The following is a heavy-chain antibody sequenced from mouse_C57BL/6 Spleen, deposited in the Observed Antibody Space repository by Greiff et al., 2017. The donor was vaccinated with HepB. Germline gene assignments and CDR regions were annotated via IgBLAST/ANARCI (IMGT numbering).Heavy chain of an antibody. CDR2: ISDGGSYT. CDR3: AREITSYYLDY. Sequence: EVKLVESGGGLVKPGGSLKLSCAASGFTFSSYAMSWVRQTPEKRLEWVATISDGGSYTYYPDNVKGRFTISRDNAKNNRYLQMSHLKSEDTAMYYCAREITSYYLDYWGQGTTLTVSS. D-gene: IGHD1-1*01. CDR1: GFTFSSYA. V-gene: IGHV5-4*01. J-gene: IGHJ2*01.